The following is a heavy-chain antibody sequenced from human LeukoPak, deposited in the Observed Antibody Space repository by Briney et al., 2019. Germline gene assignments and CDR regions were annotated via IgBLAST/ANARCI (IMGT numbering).Heavy chain of an antibody. J-gene: IGHJ4*02. V-gene: IGHV3-23*01. D-gene: IGHD3-3*02. CDR1: GFTFSSYA. CDR3: ARGEAFCDY. Sequence: GGSLRLSCAASGFTFSSYAMSWVRQAPGKGLEWVSIISGSGGITYYADSVVKGRFTISRDNAENSLYLEMNSLRPEDTAVYFCARGEAFCDYWGQGARVTVSS. CDR2: ISGSGGIT.